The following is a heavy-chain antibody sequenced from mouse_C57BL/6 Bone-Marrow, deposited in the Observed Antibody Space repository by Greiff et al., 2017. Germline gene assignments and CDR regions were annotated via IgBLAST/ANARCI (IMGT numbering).Heavy chain of an antibody. CDR3: ASSHYYGSSYGAY. CDR1: GYAFSSSW. Sequence: QVQLQQSGPELVKPGASVKISCKASGYAFSSSWMNWVKQRPGKGLEWIGRIYPGDGDTNYNGKFKGKATLTADKSSSTAYMQLSSLTSEDSAVXFCASSHYYGSSYGAYGGQGTLVTVSA. D-gene: IGHD1-1*01. CDR2: IYPGDGDT. V-gene: IGHV1-82*01. J-gene: IGHJ3*01.